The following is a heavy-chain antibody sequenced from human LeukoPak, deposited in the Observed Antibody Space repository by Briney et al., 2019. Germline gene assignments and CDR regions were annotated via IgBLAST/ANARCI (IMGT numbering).Heavy chain of an antibody. J-gene: IGHJ4*02. D-gene: IGHD6-19*01. V-gene: IGHV4-59*01. CDR2: IYYSGST. CDR3: ARGGAVAGYYFDY. Sequence: SETLSLTCTVSGGSISSYYWSWIRQPPGKGLEWIGYIYYSGSTNYNPSLKSRVTISVDTSKNQFSLKLSAVTAADTAVYYGARGGAVAGYYFDYWGQGTLVTVSS. CDR1: GGSISSYY.